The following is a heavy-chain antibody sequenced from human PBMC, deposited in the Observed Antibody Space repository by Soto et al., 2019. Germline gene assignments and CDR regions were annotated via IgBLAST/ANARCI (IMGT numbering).Heavy chain of an antibody. V-gene: IGHV3-64*04. D-gene: IGHD6-13*01. J-gene: IGHJ4*02. CDR1: GFTFSSYA. CDR3: ARAFLSSSWYSGGFDY. CDR2: ISSNGGST. Sequence: GGSLRLSCSASGFTFSSYAMHWVRQAPGKGLEYVSAISSNGGSTYYADSVKGRFTISRDNSKNTLYLQMNSLRAEDTAVYYCARAFLSSSWYSGGFDYWGQGTLVTVSS.